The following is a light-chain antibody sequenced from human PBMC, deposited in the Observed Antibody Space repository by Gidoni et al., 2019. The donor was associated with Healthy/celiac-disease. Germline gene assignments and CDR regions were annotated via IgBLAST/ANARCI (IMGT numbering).Light chain of an antibody. V-gene: IGKV3-15*01. CDR2: GAS. Sequence: EIVMTQSPATLSVSQGERATLSCRASQSVSSTLAWYQQKPGQSPRLLIYGASTRATDIPARFSGSGSGTEFTLTISSLQSEDFAVYYCQQYNNWPPDTFGQGTKLESK. CDR3: QQYNNWPPDT. CDR1: QSVSST. J-gene: IGKJ2*01.